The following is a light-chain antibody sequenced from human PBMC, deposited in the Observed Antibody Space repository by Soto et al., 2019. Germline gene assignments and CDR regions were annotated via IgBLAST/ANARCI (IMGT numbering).Light chain of an antibody. Sequence: DIVMTQSPLSLPVTPGEPASISCWSSQSLLHSNGYNYLDWYLQKPGQSPQLLIYLGSNRDSGVPDRFSGSRSGTDFTLKISRMEAEDVGVYYCMQALQTPATFGQGTRLEIK. CDR1: QSLLHSNGYNY. V-gene: IGKV2-28*01. J-gene: IGKJ5*01. CDR3: MQALQTPAT. CDR2: LGS.